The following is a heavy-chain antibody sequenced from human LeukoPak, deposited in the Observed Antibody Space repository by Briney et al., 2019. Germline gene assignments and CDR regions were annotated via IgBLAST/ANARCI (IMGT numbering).Heavy chain of an antibody. CDR1: GGSFSGYY. Sequence: PSETLSLTCAVYGGSFSGYYWSWIRQPPGKGLEWIGEINHSGSTNYNPSLRSRVTISVDTSKNQFSLKLSSVTAADTAVYYCARMGIATIPFDYWGQGTLVTVSS. J-gene: IGHJ4*02. CDR2: INHSGST. CDR3: ARMGIATIPFDY. V-gene: IGHV4-34*01. D-gene: IGHD5-24*01.